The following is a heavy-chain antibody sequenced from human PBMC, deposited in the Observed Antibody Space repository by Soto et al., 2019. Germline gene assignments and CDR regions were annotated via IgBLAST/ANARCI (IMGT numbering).Heavy chain of an antibody. D-gene: IGHD2-8*01. J-gene: IGHJ2*01. CDR3: VKKIAGTTTNGAYWYFDL. V-gene: IGHV3-23*01. Sequence: EVQLLESGGDLVQPGGSLRLSCAASGFTFGDFAMNWVRQAPGKGQEWVSGITGGGDYTFYADSVKGRFTISRVQSKNTVYLQMNSLRAEDTALYYCVKKIAGTTTNGAYWYFDLWGRGTLVTVSS. CDR2: ITGGGDYT. CDR1: GFTFGDFA.